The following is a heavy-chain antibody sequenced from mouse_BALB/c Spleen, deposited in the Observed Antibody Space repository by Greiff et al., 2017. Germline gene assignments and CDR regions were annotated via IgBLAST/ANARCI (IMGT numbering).Heavy chain of an antibody. CDR2: ISYSGST. Sequence: DVKLQESGPGLVKPSQSLSLTCTVTGYSITSDYAWNWIRQFPGNKLEWMGYISYSGSTSYNPSLKSRISITRDTSKNQFFLQLNSVTTEDTATYYCARWYYRYDAYFDYWGQGTTLTVSS. CDR3: ARWYYRYDAYFDY. J-gene: IGHJ2*01. V-gene: IGHV3-2*02. CDR1: GYSITSDYA. D-gene: IGHD2-14*01.